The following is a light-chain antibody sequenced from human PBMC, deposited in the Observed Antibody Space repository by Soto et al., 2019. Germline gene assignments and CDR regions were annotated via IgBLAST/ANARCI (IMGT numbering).Light chain of an antibody. Sequence: QSALTQPASVSGSPGQSITISCTGTSSDVGGYNYVSWYQQHPGKAPKLMIYKVNTRPSGVSSRFSGSKSGNTASLTISAVQADDEDDYFCSSYTSTTTLVLFGGGTELTVL. CDR1: SSDVGGYNY. CDR2: KVN. CDR3: SSYTSTTTLVL. V-gene: IGLV2-14*01. J-gene: IGLJ2*01.